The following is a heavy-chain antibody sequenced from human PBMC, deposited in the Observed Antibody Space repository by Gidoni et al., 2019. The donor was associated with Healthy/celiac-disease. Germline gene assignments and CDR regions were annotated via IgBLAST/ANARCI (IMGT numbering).Heavy chain of an antibody. CDR3: ARDSLDAMGAENYYYYGMDV. J-gene: IGHJ6*02. D-gene: IGHD3-16*01. CDR1: GGSISSGGYY. Sequence: QVQLQESGPGLVKPSQTLSLTCTVSGGSISSGGYYWSWIRQHPGKGLEWIGYIYYSWSTYYNPSLKSRVTISVDTSKNQFSLKLSSVTAADTAVYYCARDSLDAMGAENYYYYGMDVWGQGTTVTVSS. CDR2: IYYSWST. V-gene: IGHV4-31*03.